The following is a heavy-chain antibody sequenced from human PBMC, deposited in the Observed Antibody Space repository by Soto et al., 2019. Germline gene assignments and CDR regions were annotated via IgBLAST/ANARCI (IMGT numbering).Heavy chain of an antibody. V-gene: IGHV3-30*18. CDR2: ISYDGSNK. J-gene: IGHJ4*02. CDR3: AKDRARFYDLLTGYYSYFDY. CDR1: GFTFSSYG. D-gene: IGHD3-9*01. Sequence: PGGSLRLSCAASGFTFSSYGMHWVRQAPGKGLEWVAVISYDGSNKYYADSVKGRFTISRDNSKNTLYLQMNSLRAEDTAVYYCAKDRARFYDLLTGYYSYFDYWGQGTLVTVSS.